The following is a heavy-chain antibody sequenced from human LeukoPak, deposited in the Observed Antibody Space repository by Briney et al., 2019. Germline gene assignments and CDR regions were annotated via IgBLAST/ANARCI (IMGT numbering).Heavy chain of an antibody. J-gene: IGHJ6*03. CDR3: AKSALWFGEVYYYMDV. Sequence: GGSLRLSCAASGFTFRSHEMNWVRQAPGKGLEWVSYISTSGSTTYYADSVKGRFTISRDNSKNTLYLQMNSLRAEDTAVYYCAKSALWFGEVYYYMDVWGKGTTVTISS. D-gene: IGHD3-10*01. CDR2: ISTSGSTT. CDR1: GFTFRSHE. V-gene: IGHV3-48*03.